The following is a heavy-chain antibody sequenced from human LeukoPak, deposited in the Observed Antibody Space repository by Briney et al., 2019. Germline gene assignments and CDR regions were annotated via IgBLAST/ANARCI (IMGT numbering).Heavy chain of an antibody. Sequence: GSLRLSCTASGFTVSSNYMSWVPQPPGKGLEWIGKINHSGSTNYNPSLKSRVTISVDTSKNQFSLKLSSVTAADTAVYYCARGQYYDFWSGYYTTLNAFDIWGQGTMVTVSS. J-gene: IGHJ3*02. CDR3: ARGQYYDFWSGYYTTLNAFDI. V-gene: IGHV4-34*01. CDR1: GFTVSSNY. D-gene: IGHD3-3*01. CDR2: INHSGST.